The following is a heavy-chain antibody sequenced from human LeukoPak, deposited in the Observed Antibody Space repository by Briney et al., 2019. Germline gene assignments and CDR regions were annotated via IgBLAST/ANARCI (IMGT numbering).Heavy chain of an antibody. V-gene: IGHV5-51*01. J-gene: IGHJ4*02. CDR3: ARRRGDTLAGPDY. Sequence: GAALQISYQGGGSCFTNYWIVWGRPMPGQGAGYMVIIHPGASNTQYSPSFEGQVIISVDKSISTAYLQWSSLKASDSAIYYCARRRGDTLAGPDYWGQGTLVTVSS. CDR2: IHPGASNT. D-gene: IGHD6-19*01. CDR1: GSCFTNYW.